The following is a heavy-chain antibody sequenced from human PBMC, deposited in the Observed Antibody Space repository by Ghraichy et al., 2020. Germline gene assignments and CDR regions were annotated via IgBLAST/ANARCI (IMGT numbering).Heavy chain of an antibody. CDR2: IIPIFGTA. CDR1: GGTFSSYA. J-gene: IGHJ3*02. Sequence: SVKVSCKASGGTFSSYAISWVRQAPGQGLEWMGGIIPIFGTANYAQKFQGSVTITADKSTSTAYMELSSLRSEDTAVYYCARGHCSGGSCPPFDAFDIWGQGTMVTVSS. D-gene: IGHD2-15*01. V-gene: IGHV1-69*06. CDR3: ARGHCSGGSCPPFDAFDI.